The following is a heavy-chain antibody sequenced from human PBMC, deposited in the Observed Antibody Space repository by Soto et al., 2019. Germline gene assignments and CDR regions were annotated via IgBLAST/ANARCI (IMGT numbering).Heavy chain of an antibody. CDR2: ISDSGAHS. Sequence: PGGSLRLSCAASGFTFWSFGMTWFRQAPGRGLERVSGISDSGAHSSYADSVKGGFTICSANSENTLSLPMNSLRAEDTAIYYYVTGIMKFNYWGQGTLVAVSS. J-gene: IGHJ4*02. CDR3: VTGIMKFNY. CDR1: GFTFWSFG. D-gene: IGHD3-16*01. V-gene: IGHV3-23*01.